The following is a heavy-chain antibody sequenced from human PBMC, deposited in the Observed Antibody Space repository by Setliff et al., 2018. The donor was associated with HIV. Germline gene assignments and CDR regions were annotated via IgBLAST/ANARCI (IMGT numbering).Heavy chain of an antibody. Sequence: SVKVSCKTSGGTFSTYTIAWVRQAPGQGLEWMGRIIPIFGTPNYAQKFQGRVTITADKSTSTVYLDLRSPTSEDTAMYYCARSVWAVVVPTDPAVDAFAIWGQGTMVTVSS. CDR1: GGTFSTYT. J-gene: IGHJ3*02. CDR3: ARSVWAVVVPTDPAVDAFAI. CDR2: IIPIFGTP. D-gene: IGHD2-2*01. V-gene: IGHV1-69*08.